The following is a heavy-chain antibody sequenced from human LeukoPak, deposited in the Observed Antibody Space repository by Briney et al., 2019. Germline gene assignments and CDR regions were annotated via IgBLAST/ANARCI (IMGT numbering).Heavy chain of an antibody. D-gene: IGHD1-14*01. CDR1: GGTFSSYT. V-gene: IGHV1-69*02. CDR3: ARVPDRTYYFDY. J-gene: IGHJ4*02. CDR2: IIPILGIA. Sequence: GASVKVSCKASGGTFSSYTISWVRQAPGQGLEWMGRIIPILGIANYAQKFQGRVTITADKSTSTAYMELSSLRSEDTAVYYCARVPDRTYYFDYWGQGTLVTVSS.